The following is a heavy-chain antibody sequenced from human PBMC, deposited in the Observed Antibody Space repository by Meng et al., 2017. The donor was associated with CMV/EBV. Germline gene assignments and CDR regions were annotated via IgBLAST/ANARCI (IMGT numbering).Heavy chain of an antibody. CDR3: ARGDIVVVPAAIRKSFDP. D-gene: IGHD2-2*01. Sequence: ASVKVSCKASGYTFTGYYMHWVRQAPGQGLEWMGWINPNSGGTNYAQKFQGRVTMTRDTSISTVYMELSSLRSEDTAVYYCARGDIVVVPAAIRKSFDPWGQGTLVTVSS. J-gene: IGHJ5*02. CDR2: INPNSGGT. V-gene: IGHV1-2*02. CDR1: GYTFTGYY.